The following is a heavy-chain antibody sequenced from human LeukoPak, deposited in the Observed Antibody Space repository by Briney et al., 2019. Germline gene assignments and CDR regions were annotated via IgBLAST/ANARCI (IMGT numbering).Heavy chain of an antibody. CDR1: GGSISNYY. CDR2: IYYSGST. D-gene: IGHD1-26*01. J-gene: IGHJ4*02. Sequence: PSETLSLTCTVSGGSISNYYWSWIRQPPGKGLAWIAYIYYSGSTNYNPSLKSRVTISVDTSKNQFSLKLTSVTAADTAVYYCARASRRIVGATFDYWGQGTLVTVSS. V-gene: IGHV4-59*01. CDR3: ARASRRIVGATFDY.